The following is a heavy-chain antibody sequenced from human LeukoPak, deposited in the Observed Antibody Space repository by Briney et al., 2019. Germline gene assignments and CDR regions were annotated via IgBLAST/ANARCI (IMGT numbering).Heavy chain of an antibody. CDR3: ARGAGKYDYGDYTRFDP. CDR1: GYTFTGYY. Sequence: SVKVSCKASGYTFTGYYMHWVRQAPGQGLEWMGGIIPIFGTANYAQKFQGRVTITADESTSTAYMGLSSLRSEDTAVYYCARGAGKYDYGDYTRFDPWGQGTLVTVSS. V-gene: IGHV1-69*13. J-gene: IGHJ5*02. D-gene: IGHD4-17*01. CDR2: IIPIFGTA.